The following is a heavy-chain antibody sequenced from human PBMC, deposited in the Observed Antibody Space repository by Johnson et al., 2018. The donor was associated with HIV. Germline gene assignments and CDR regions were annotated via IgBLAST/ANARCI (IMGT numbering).Heavy chain of an antibody. D-gene: IGHD3-22*01. Sequence: VQLVESGGGLIQPGGSLRRSCAASGFTVSSNYMSWVRQAPGKGLEWVSVIYSDGSTYYADSVQGRFTLSRDNSTNTLYLQMNSLRAEATAVYFSARDAPNFFDSSGVRDDAFDIWGPGTMVTVSS. J-gene: IGHJ3*02. V-gene: IGHV3-53*01. CDR2: IYSDGST. CDR3: ARDAPNFFDSSGVRDDAFDI. CDR1: GFTVSSNY.